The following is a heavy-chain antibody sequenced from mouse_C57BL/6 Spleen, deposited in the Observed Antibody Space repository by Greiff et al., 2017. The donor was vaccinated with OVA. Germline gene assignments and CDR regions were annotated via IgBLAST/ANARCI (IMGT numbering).Heavy chain of an antibody. Sequence: EVKVVESGGGLVKPGGSLKLSCAASGFTFSSYAMSWVRQTPEKRLEWVATISDGGSYTYYPDKVKGRFTISIDNVKNNLYLQISHLKSEDTAMYYCAGHLGGSSRNYYAMDYWGQGTSVTVSS. CDR2: ISDGGSYT. CDR1: GFTFSSYA. J-gene: IGHJ4*01. CDR3: AGHLGGSSRNYYAMDY. D-gene: IGHD1-1*01. V-gene: IGHV5-4*03.